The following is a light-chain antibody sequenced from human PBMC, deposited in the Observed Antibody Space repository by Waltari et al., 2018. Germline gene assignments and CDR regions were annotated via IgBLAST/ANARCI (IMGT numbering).Light chain of an antibody. CDR2: GNN. Sequence: QSVLTQPPSVSGAPGQRVTISCTGSSSNIGAGYDVHWYQQVPGTAPKLLIYGNNNRASGVPERFSGSKSCLSASLALTGLQAEDEADYYCQSYDTSLSLSVFGGGTKLTVL. J-gene: IGLJ3*02. CDR3: QSYDTSLSLSV. V-gene: IGLV1-40*01. CDR1: SSNIGAGYD.